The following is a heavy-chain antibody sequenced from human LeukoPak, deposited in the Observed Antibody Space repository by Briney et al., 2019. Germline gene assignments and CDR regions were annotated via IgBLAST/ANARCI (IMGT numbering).Heavy chain of an antibody. D-gene: IGHD2-2*01. V-gene: IGHV4-61*02. CDR1: GGSISSSSYY. CDR3: ARGTVPGYYYYYMDV. Sequence: SETLSLTCTVSGGSISSSSYYWSWIRQPAGKGLEWIGRIYTSGSTNYNPSLKSRVTMSVDTSKNQFSLKLSSVTAADTAVYYCARGTVPGYYYYYMDVWGKGTTVTVSS. CDR2: IYTSGST. J-gene: IGHJ6*03.